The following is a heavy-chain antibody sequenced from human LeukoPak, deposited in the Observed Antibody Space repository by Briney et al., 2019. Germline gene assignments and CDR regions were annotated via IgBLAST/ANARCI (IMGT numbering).Heavy chain of an antibody. D-gene: IGHD3-22*01. J-gene: IGHJ4*02. CDR2: IIPIFGTA. V-gene: IGHV1-69*06. Sequence: SVKVSCKASGGTFNSYAISWVRQAPGQGLEWMGGIIPIFGTANYAQKFQGRVTITADKSTSTAYMELSSLRSEDTAVYYCARELRPYYYDSSGYFDYWGQGTLVTVSS. CDR1: GGTFNSYA. CDR3: ARELRPYYYDSSGYFDY.